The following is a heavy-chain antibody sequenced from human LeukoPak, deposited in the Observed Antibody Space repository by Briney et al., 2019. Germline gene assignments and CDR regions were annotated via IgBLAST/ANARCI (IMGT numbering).Heavy chain of an antibody. J-gene: IGHJ3*02. D-gene: IGHD6-6*01. V-gene: IGHV4-59*01. CDR2: IYYSGST. CDR1: GGSISSYY. CDR3: AREAWFSSSSSGAFDI. Sequence: SETLSLTCTVSGGSISSYYWSWIRQPPGKGLEWIGYIYYSGSTNYNPSLKSRVTISVDTSKNQFSLKLSSVTAADTAVYYCAREAWFSSSSSGAFDIWGQGTMVTVSS.